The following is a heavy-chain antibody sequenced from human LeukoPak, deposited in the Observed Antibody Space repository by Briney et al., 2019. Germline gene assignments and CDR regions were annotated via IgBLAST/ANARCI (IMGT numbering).Heavy chain of an antibody. D-gene: IGHD6-13*01. CDR1: GDXVSSNSAG. V-gene: IGHV6-1*01. J-gene: IGHJ4*02. CDR3: TRGGAAAGFDF. Sequence: SQTLSLTCAISGDXVSSNSAGWNWIRQSPSRGLEWLGRTYYRSRWYNDYAVSVKSRISVNPDTSKNQFSLQLNSVTPEDTAVYYCTRGGAAAGFDFWGQGTLVTVSS. CDR2: TYYRSRWYN.